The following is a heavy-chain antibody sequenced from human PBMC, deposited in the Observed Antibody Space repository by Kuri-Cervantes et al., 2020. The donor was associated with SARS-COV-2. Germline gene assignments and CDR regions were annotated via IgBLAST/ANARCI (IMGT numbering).Heavy chain of an antibody. CDR2: INQDGSAT. CDR1: GFTFRSYW. D-gene: IGHD5-18*01. CDR3: VCDTNRVKVY. J-gene: IGHJ4*02. V-gene: IGHV3-7*02. Sequence: GGSLRLSCVASGFTFRSYWMSWVRQAPGKGLEYVANINQDGSATYYVDSVKGRFTISRDNTESSLYLQMNSLRAEDTAVYYCVCDTNRVKVYWGQGTLVTVSS.